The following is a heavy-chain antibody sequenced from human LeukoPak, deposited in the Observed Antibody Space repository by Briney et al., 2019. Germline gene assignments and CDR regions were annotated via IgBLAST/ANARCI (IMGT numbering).Heavy chain of an antibody. CDR3: TTDLGTTGFDY. CDR1: VGSIRSYY. Sequence: SETLSLTCAVSVGSIRSYYWSWMPQPPGKGLEGSGDIYYSGSTNYNPSLKSRGTISVDRSKNQFSLKLSSVNAADTAVYYCTTDLGTTGFDYWGQGTLVTVSS. CDR2: IYYSGST. J-gene: IGHJ4*02. D-gene: IGHD4-17*01. V-gene: IGHV4-59*01.